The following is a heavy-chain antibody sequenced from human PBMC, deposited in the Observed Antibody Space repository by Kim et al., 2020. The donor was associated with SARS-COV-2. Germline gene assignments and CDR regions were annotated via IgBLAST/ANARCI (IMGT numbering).Heavy chain of an antibody. Sequence: ASVKVSCKASGYTFTSYGISWVRQAPGQGLEWMGWISAYNGNTNYAQKLQGRVTMTTDTSTSTAYMELRSLRSDDTAVYYCARGNQMTRFLEWLYEFDPWGQGTLVTVSS. D-gene: IGHD3-3*01. CDR1: GYTFTSYG. CDR3: ARGNQMTRFLEWLYEFDP. V-gene: IGHV1-18*01. CDR2: ISAYNGNT. J-gene: IGHJ5*02.